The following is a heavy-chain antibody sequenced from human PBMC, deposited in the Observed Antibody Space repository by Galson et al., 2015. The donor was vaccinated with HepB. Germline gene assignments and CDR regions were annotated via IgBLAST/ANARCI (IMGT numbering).Heavy chain of an antibody. D-gene: IGHD4-11*01. CDR1: GFNFINYV. J-gene: IGHJ5*02. CDR3: ATSDYDNFGPLGWFDP. V-gene: IGHV3-23*01. Sequence: SLRLSCAASGFNFINYVMSWARQAPGEGLEWGSSISGRGVGTTYYADSVKGGLTISRDNSKNTLYLQMNSLRVEDTAVYYCATSDYDNFGPLGWFDPWGQGTQVTVAS. CDR2: ISGRGVGT.